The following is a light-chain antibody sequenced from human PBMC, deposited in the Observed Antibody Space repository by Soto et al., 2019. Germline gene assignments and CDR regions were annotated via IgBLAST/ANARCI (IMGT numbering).Light chain of an antibody. J-gene: IGLJ1*01. CDR2: DVS. V-gene: IGLV2-14*01. CDR1: SSDVGGYNY. CDR3: GSYTSSSTLEGV. Sequence: QSGLTQPAAVSGSPGQSITISCTRTSSDVGGYNYVSWYQQHPGKAPKLMIYDVSNRPSGVSNRFSGSKSGNTASLTISGLQAEDEADYYCGSYTSSSTLEGVFGTGTKVTVL.